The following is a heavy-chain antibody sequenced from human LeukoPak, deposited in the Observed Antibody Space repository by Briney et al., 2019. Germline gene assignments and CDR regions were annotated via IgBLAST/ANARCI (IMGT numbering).Heavy chain of an antibody. CDR3: ARVDGSCSGGSCPSGNWFDP. CDR1: RGSISSGNYY. J-gene: IGHJ5*02. D-gene: IGHD2-15*01. CDR2: CHTRGST. Sequence: SETLSLTCTVSRGSISSGNYYRSWIRQPAGKGLEWIGRCHTRGSTNYNPSLKSGVIISVDTYKNQFSLKLNYVPAADTAVYYCARVDGSCSGGSCPSGNWFDPWGQGTLVTVSS. V-gene: IGHV4-61*02.